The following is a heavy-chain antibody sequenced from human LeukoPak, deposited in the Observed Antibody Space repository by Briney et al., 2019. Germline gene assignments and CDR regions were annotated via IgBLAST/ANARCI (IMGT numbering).Heavy chain of an antibody. J-gene: IGHJ4*02. CDR1: GYTFTGYY. D-gene: IGHD3-22*01. CDR2: INPNSGGT. CDR3: ARGTYYYDSSGYYSLEY. V-gene: IGHV1-2*06. Sequence: ASVKVSCKACGYTFTGYYMHWVRQAPGQGLEWMGRINPNSGGTNYAQKFRGRVTMTRDTSISTAYMELSRLRSDDTAVYYCARGTYYYDSSGYYSLEYWGQGTLVTVSS.